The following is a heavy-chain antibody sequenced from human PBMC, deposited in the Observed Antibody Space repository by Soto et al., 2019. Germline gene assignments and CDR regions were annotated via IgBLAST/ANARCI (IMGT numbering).Heavy chain of an antibody. V-gene: IGHV2-70*01. Sequence: SGPTLVNPTQTLTLTCTFSGFSLSTSGMCVSWIRQPPGKALEWLALIDWDDDKYYSTSLKTRLTISKDTSKNQVVLTMTNMDPVDTATYYCARFRGMIFLTPDYSPCCMVFWGPGTTVT. J-gene: IGHJ6*02. CDR3: ARFRGMIFLTPDYSPCCMVF. CDR2: IDWDDDK. CDR1: GFSLSTSGMC. D-gene: IGHD2-15*01.